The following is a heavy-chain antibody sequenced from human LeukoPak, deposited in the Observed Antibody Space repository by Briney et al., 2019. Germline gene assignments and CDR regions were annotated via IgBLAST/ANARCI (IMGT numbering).Heavy chain of an antibody. CDR3: ARESLYSGSASSDLDY. Sequence: PGGSLRLSCAASGFTFSNSWMTWVRQAPGKGLEWVSSISASSGYIYYADSMKGRFTISRDNAENSLHLQMNSLRAEDTALYYCARESLYSGSASSDLDYWGQGTLVTVSS. CDR2: ISASSGYI. V-gene: IGHV3-21*01. CDR1: GFTFSNSW. J-gene: IGHJ4*02. D-gene: IGHD3-10*01.